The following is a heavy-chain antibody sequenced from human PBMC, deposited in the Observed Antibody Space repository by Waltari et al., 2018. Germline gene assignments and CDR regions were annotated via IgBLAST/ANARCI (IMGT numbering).Heavy chain of an antibody. D-gene: IGHD2-21*01. V-gene: IGHV4-39*01. J-gene: IGHJ4*02. Sequence: LRLQESGPGLVKPSETLSLTCTVSGGSSSSSDCYWGWIRQPPGKGLESVGSVFYTGITSNNPSLKSRVTISVDTSKNQFSLRLSSVTAADTAVYYCARLTILGTEWGQGTLVTVSS. CDR1: GGSSSSSDCY. CDR3: ARLTILGTE. CDR2: VFYTGIT.